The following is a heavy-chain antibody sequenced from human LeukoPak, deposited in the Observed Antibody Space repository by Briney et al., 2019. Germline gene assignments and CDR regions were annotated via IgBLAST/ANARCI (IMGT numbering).Heavy chain of an antibody. D-gene: IGHD7-27*01. CDR2: MNPNNGNT. CDR1: GYTFTTYD. V-gene: IGHV1-8*02. CDR3: ARAPREWGFDY. J-gene: IGHJ4*02. Sequence: ASVKVSCKASGYTFTTYDINWVRQATGQGLEWMGWMNPNNGNTGYAQKFQDRVTMTRDTSISTAYMEPSSLKSEDTAVYYCARAPREWGFDYWGRGTLVTVSS.